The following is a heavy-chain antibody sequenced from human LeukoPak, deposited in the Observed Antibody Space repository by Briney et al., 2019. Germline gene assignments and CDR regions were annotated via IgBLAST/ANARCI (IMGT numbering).Heavy chain of an antibody. CDR2: VHHSGGT. CDR3: ARGEEYGSGTVHFDY. V-gene: IGHV4-4*02. D-gene: IGHD3-10*01. Sequence: LETLSLTCAVSGGSISSSNWWSWGRQPPGKGLEWIGEVHHSGGTNYNPSLKSRVTISADRSNNRFSLSLNSVTAADTAVFYCARGEEYGSGTVHFDYWGQGILVTVSS. CDR1: GGSISSSNW. J-gene: IGHJ4*02.